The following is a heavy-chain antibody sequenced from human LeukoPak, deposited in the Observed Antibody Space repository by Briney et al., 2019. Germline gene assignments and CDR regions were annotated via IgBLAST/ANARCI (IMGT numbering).Heavy chain of an antibody. D-gene: IGHD6-6*01. CDR2: IRYDGSNK. V-gene: IGHV3-30*02. Sequence: GVSLRLSCAASGFTFSSYGMHWVRQAPGKGLEWVAFIRYDGSNKYYADSVKGRFTISRDNSKNTLYLQMNSLRAEDTAVYYCAKDRLEYSSSGYYYMDVWGKGTTVTVSS. CDR3: AKDRLEYSSSGYYYMDV. CDR1: GFTFSSYG. J-gene: IGHJ6*03.